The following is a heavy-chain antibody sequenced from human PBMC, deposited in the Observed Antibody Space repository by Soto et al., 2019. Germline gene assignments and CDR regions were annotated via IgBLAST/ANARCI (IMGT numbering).Heavy chain of an antibody. D-gene: IGHD3-16*01. CDR3: ARLRRDWGDAFDL. CDR2: IIPVFDKA. V-gene: IGHV1-69*01. Sequence: QVQQVQSGADVKKPGSSVKVSCKTSGGSFGSSAISWVRQAPAQGLEWMGEIIPVFDKANYAQNFQGRLTITADELTGTVFMELSSLRSEDTAVYFCARLRRDWGDAFDLWGLGTFVTVSS. J-gene: IGHJ3*01. CDR1: GGSFGSSA.